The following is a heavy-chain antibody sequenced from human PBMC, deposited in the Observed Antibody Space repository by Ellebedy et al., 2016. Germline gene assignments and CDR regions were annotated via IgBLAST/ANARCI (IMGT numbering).Heavy chain of an antibody. CDR2: ISSSSSYL. J-gene: IGHJ4*02. V-gene: IGHV3-21*01. CDR3: ARVAIAATD. D-gene: IGHD5-12*01. CDR1: GFSFNTFF. Sequence: GESLKISXGASGFSFNTFFMGWVRQAPGKGLEWVSSISSSSSYLYYADSVKGRFPISRDNAKNPLYLQMNSLIAEDTAVYYCARVAIAATDWGQGTLVTVSS.